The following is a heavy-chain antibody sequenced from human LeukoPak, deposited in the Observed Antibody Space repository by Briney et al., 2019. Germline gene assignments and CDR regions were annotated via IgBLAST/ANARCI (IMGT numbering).Heavy chain of an antibody. CDR2: INWNGGST. V-gene: IGHV3-20*01. CDR1: GFTFDDYG. CDR3: ARVDGGSYYRYFDY. D-gene: IGHD1-26*01. Sequence: PGGSLRLSCAASGFTFDDYGMSWVRHAPGKGLEWVSGINWNGGSTGYADSVKGRFTISRDNAKNSLYLQMNSLRAEDTALYHCARVDGGSYYRYFDYWGQGTLVTVSS. J-gene: IGHJ4*02.